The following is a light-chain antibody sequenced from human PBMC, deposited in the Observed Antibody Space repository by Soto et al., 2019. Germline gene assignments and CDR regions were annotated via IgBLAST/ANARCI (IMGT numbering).Light chain of an antibody. J-gene: IGKJ1*01. CDR2: DAS. CDR3: QQRGKWPPT. Sequence: EIVMTQSPDTLSVSPVERATLSCMASQSVSDRVVWYQQKSGQAPSLLIYDASNRATGIPARFSGSGSGTDFSLTINSLEPEDFAVYYCQQRGKWPPTFGQGTKVDI. CDR1: QSVSDR. V-gene: IGKV3-11*01.